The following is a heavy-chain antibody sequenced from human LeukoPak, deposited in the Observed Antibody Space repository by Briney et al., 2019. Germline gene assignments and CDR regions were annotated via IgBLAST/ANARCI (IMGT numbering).Heavy chain of an antibody. J-gene: IGHJ4*02. CDR1: GGSISSSSYY. D-gene: IGHD3-10*01. V-gene: IGHV4-39*01. CDR2: IYYSGST. CDR3: ARNGLLWFGELL. Sequence: SETLSLTCTVSGGSISSSSYYWGWIRQPPGKGREWIGSIYYSGSTYYNPSLKSRVTISVDTSKNHFSLKLSSVTAADTAVYYCARNGLLWFGELLWGQGTLVTVSS.